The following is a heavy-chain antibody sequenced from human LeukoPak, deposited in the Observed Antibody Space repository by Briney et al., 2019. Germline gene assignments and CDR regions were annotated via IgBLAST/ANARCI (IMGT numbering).Heavy chain of an antibody. J-gene: IGHJ4*02. CDR3: AKGPRGGLAIDY. D-gene: IGHD6-19*01. Sequence: GGSLRLSCAASGFTFSAFAMTWVRQAPGKGLEWVSTITDDGYNTYSADSVKGRITFSRDNSKNTLSLQLRSLRAEDTAVYYCAKGPRGGLAIDYWGQGTLVTVSS. V-gene: IGHV3-23*01. CDR1: GFTFSAFA. CDR2: ITDDGYNT.